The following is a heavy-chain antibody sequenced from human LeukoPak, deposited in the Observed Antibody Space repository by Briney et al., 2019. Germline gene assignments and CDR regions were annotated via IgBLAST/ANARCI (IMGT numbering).Heavy chain of an antibody. J-gene: IGHJ4*02. CDR1: GFTFSSYE. Sequence: GGSLRLSCIASGFTFSSYEMNWVRQAPGKGLEWISYISSAGGTIYYADSVKGQFTISRDNAKNSLYLQMNSLRAEDTAVYYCTRFYGSGPFYFDYWGQGTLVTVSS. D-gene: IGHD3-10*01. CDR3: TRFYGSGPFYFDY. V-gene: IGHV3-48*03. CDR2: ISSAGGTI.